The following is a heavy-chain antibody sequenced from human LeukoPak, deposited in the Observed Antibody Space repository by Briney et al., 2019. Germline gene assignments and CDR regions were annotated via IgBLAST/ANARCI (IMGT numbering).Heavy chain of an antibody. Sequence: PSETLSLTCTVSGGSISSYYWSWIRQPAGKGLEWIGRIYTSGSTNYNPSLKSRVTMSVDTSKNQFSLKLSSVTAADTAVYYCARGLAYYDSSAYYYYYMDVWGKGTTVTISS. J-gene: IGHJ6*03. CDR2: IYTSGST. CDR3: ARGLAYYDSSAYYYYYMDV. D-gene: IGHD3-22*01. CDR1: GGSISSYY. V-gene: IGHV4-4*07.